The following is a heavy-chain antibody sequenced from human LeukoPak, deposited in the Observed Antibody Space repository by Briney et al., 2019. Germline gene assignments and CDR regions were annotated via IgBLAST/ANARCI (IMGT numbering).Heavy chain of an antibody. CDR3: AREGPGNEPYDYVWGSYRRGGPFDY. D-gene: IGHD3-16*02. Sequence: PSQTLSLTCTVSGGSISSGSYYWSWIRQPAGKGLEWIGRIYTSGSTNYNPSLKSRVTISVDTSKNQFSLKLSSVTAADTAVYYCAREGPGNEPYDYVWGSYRRGGPFDYWGQGTLVTASS. V-gene: IGHV4-61*02. CDR1: GGSISSGSYY. CDR2: IYTSGST. J-gene: IGHJ4*02.